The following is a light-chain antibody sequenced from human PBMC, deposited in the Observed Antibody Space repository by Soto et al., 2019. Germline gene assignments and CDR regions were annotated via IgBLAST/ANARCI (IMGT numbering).Light chain of an antibody. J-gene: IGLJ2*01. CDR2: EGS. CDR3: CSYAGSTV. CDR1: SSDVGSHNL. V-gene: IGLV2-23*01. Sequence: QSVLTQPASVSGSPGQSITISCTGTSSDVGSHNLVSWYQQHPGKAPKLMIYEGSKRPSGVSNRFSGSKSGNTASLTISGLQAEDEADYYCCSYAGSTVFGGGTKLTVL.